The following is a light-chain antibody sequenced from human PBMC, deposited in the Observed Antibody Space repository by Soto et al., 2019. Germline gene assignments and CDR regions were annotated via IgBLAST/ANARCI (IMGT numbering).Light chain of an antibody. J-gene: IGKJ1*01. CDR2: GAS. CDR3: QQYSSSPRT. CDR1: QSVSSN. V-gene: IGKV3-20*01. Sequence: EIVMTQSPATLSVSPGERATLSCRASQSVSSNLAWYQQKPGQAPRLLIYGASSRATGIPDRFSGSGSGTDFTLTISRLEPEDFAMYYCQQYSSSPRTFGQGTKVDIK.